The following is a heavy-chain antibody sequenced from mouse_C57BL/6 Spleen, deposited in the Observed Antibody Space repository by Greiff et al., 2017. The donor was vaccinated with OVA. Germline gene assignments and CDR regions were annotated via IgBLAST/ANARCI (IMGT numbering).Heavy chain of an antibody. CDR2: IYPGSGST. D-gene: IGHD2-4*01. J-gene: IGHJ3*01. Sequence: QVQLQQPGAELVKPGASVKMSCKASGYTFTSYWITWVKQRPGQGLEWIGDIYPGSGSTNYNEKFKSKATLTVDTSSSTAYMQLSSLTSEDSAVYYCARSRGYDYEGWFAYWGQGTLVTVSA. CDR1: GYTFTSYW. V-gene: IGHV1-55*01. CDR3: ARSRGYDYEGWFAY.